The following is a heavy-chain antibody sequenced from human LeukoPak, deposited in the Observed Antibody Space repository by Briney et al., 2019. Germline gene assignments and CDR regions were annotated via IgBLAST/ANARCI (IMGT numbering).Heavy chain of an antibody. Sequence: GGSLRLSCQASGFTFYMYAMSWVRQAPGKGLEWVASMCGTAGCTFYPDSVKGRFTISRDNSKNVLYLRMNSLTADDTAIYYCAKDRPNFHENSGHYYRRDGDSWGQGTLVTVSS. CDR2: MCGTAGCT. V-gene: IGHV3-23*01. CDR3: AKDRPNFHENSGHYYRRDGDS. CDR1: GFTFYMYA. D-gene: IGHD3-22*01. J-gene: IGHJ5*01.